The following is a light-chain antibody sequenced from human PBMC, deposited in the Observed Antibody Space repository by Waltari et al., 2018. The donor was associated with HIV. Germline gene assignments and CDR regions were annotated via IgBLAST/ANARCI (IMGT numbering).Light chain of an antibody. CDR2: EVN. Sequence: QSALTQPPSASGSPGQSVTIFCTGTSSDVGGYNYVSWYQQHPDKAPKLIIFEVNKRPSVVPDRFSGSKSGNTASLTVSGLQAEDEADYYCSSYAGSDSPYVFGSGTTVTVL. CDR3: SSYAGSDSPYV. V-gene: IGLV2-8*01. CDR1: SSDVGGYNY. J-gene: IGLJ1*01.